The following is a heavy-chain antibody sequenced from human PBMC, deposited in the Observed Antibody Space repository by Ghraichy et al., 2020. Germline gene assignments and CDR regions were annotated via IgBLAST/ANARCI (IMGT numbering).Heavy chain of an antibody. V-gene: IGHV3-15*01. CDR1: GFTFSDAW. J-gene: IGHJ4*02. CDR3: TTDVPTEGTGELDY. Sequence: GGSLRLSCAASGFTFSDAWMNWVRQAPGKGLEWVGRIKNKADGGPIDYAAPVKCRFTSSSDNSTKTLYLQRNSLKIEDKAVYYCTTDVPTEGTGELDYWGQGTLVTVSS. CDR2: IKNKADGGPI. D-gene: IGHD7-27*01.